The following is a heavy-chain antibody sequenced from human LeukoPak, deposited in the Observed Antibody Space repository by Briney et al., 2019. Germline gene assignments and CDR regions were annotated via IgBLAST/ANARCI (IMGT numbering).Heavy chain of an antibody. J-gene: IGHJ4*02. D-gene: IGHD4-23*01. CDR1: GVTFSTYR. Sequence: GGSLRLSCAASGVTFSTYRMHWVRQAPGKGLVWVSRINSDGDTTNYADSVKGRFTISRDNAKNTLYLEMNSLRAEDTAVYYCASGYSSDYGGNTYWGQGTLVTVSS. V-gene: IGHV3-74*01. CDR3: ASGYSSDYGGNTY. CDR2: INSDGDTT.